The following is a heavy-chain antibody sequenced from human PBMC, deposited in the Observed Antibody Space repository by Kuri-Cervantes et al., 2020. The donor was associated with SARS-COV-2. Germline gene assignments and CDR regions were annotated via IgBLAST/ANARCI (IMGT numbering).Heavy chain of an antibody. CDR2: IFAGGST. CDR3: ARELSGWDSYYFYYMDV. Sequence: GESLKIPCAASGFTVNSNYMTWVRQAPGKGLEWVSIIFAGGSTYYADSVKGRFTISRDNSKNTVDLQMNSLRVEDTAVYYCARELSGWDSYYFYYMDVWGKGTTVTVSS. J-gene: IGHJ6*03. D-gene: IGHD6-19*01. CDR1: GFTVNSNY. V-gene: IGHV3-66*01.